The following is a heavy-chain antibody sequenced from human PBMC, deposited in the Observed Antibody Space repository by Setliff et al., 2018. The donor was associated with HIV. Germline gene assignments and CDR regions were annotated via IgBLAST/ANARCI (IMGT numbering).Heavy chain of an antibody. CDR3: TRDRRGSSSWSGYNGGFDY. V-gene: IGHV3-49*04. Sequence: PGGSLRLSCAASGFTFSGSDVHWVRQASGQGLEWISFIRRETYGGTTDYAASVKGRFTISRDDAKTIAYLHMNSLTTDDTAVYFCTRDRRGSSSWSGYNGGFDYWGQGTLVTVSS. CDR2: IRRETYGGTT. CDR1: GFTFSGSD. D-gene: IGHD3-3*01. J-gene: IGHJ4*02.